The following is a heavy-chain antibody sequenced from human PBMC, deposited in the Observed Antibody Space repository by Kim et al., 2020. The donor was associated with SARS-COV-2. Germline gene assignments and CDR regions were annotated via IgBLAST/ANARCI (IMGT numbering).Heavy chain of an antibody. Sequence: GESLKISCKGSGYSFTSYWIGWVRQMPGKGLEWMGIIYPGDSDTRYSPSFQGQVTISADKSISTAYLQWSSLKASDTAMYYCARQRAYGDANYYYYYGMDVWLQGTTVTVSS. CDR1: GYSFTSYW. D-gene: IGHD4-17*01. V-gene: IGHV5-51*01. CDR2: IYPGDSDT. J-gene: IGHJ6*02. CDR3: ARQRAYGDANYYYYYGMDV.